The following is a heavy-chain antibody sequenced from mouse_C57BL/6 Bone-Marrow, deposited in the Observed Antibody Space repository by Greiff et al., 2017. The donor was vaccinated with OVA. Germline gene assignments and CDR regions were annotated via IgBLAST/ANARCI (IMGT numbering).Heavy chain of an antibody. CDR3: ARYDYDWDYYAMDY. CDR1: GYSFTGYY. Sequence: EVQLQQSGPELVKPGASVKISCKASGYSFTGYYMNWVKQSPEKSLEWIGEINPSTGGTTYNQKFKAKATLTVDKSSSTAYMQLKSLTSEDSAVYYCARYDYDWDYYAMDYWGQGTSVTVSS. D-gene: IGHD2-4*01. CDR2: INPSTGGT. J-gene: IGHJ4*01. V-gene: IGHV1-42*01.